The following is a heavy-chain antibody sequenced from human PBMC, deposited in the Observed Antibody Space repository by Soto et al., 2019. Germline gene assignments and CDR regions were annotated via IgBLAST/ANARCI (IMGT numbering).Heavy chain of an antibody. Sequence: SEKLSLTCAVSGGYISGGYYSWSWIRQPPGKGLEWIGFIYNSGSTYYNSSLKSRLTISVDRSKNHFFLNLTSVTAADTAVYYCPPSRKFSQFWGPGIKVSVS. J-gene: IGHJ3*01. CDR2: IYNSGST. D-gene: IGHD3-3*01. V-gene: IGHV4-30-2*01. CDR3: PPSRKFSQF. CDR1: GGYISGGYYS.